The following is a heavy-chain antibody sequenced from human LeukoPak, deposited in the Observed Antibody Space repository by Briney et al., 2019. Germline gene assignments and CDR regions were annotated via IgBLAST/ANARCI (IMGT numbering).Heavy chain of an antibody. CDR1: GYTFTSYG. V-gene: IGHV1-18*01. J-gene: IGHJ3*02. CDR3: ASHYDSSGYYGRDAFDI. Sequence: AASVKVSCKASGYTFTSYGISWVRQAPGQGLEWMGWISAYNGNTNYAQKLQGRVTMTTDTSTSTAYMELRSLRSDDTAVYYCASHYDSSGYYGRDAFDIWGQGTMVTVSS. D-gene: IGHD3-22*01. CDR2: ISAYNGNT.